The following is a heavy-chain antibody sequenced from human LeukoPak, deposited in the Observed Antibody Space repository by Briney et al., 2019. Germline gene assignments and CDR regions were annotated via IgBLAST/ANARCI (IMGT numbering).Heavy chain of an antibody. Sequence: SETLSLTCTVTGGSISSYYWSWIRQPPGKGLEWIGYIYYSGSTNYNPSLKSRVTISVDTSKNQFSLKLSSVTAADTAVYYCARAGYSSGWYWFDPWGQGTLVTVSS. CDR1: GGSISSYY. CDR3: ARAGYSSGWYWFDP. D-gene: IGHD6-19*01. CDR2: IYYSGST. V-gene: IGHV4-59*01. J-gene: IGHJ5*02.